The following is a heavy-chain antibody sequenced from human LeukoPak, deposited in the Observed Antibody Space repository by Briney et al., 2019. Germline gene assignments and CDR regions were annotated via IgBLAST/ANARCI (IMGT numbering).Heavy chain of an antibody. J-gene: IGHJ4*02. CDR1: GFTFSSHT. Sequence: PGGSLRLSCAASGFTFSSHTMNWVRQAPGKGLEWVSSITSSSSYIYYADSVKGRFTISRDNAKNSLCLQMNSLRAEDTAVYYCARHVVAVGFDYWGQGTLVTVSS. CDR2: ITSSSSYI. CDR3: ARHVVAVGFDY. D-gene: IGHD3-22*01. V-gene: IGHV3-21*01.